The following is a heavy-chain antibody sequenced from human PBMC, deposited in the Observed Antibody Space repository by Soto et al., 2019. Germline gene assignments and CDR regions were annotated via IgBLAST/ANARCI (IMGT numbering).Heavy chain of an antibody. D-gene: IGHD3-22*01. V-gene: IGHV1-69*01. CDR3: ARSPYYYDSSGYLVHPYFAY. J-gene: IGHJ4*02. Sequence: QVQLVQSGAEVKKPGSSVKVSCKASGGTFSSYAISWVRQAPGQGLEWMGGIIPIFGTANYAQKFQGRVTITADESTSTAYMELSSLRSEDTAVYYCARSPYYYDSSGYLVHPYFAYWGQGTLVTVSS. CDR1: GGTFSSYA. CDR2: IIPIFGTA.